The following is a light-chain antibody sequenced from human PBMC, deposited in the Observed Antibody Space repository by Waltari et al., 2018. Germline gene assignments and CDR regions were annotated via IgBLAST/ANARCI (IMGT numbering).Light chain of an antibody. Sequence: QSVLTQPPSASGTPGQRVTISCSGSSSNIGSNTVNWYQQLPGTAPKPLIYSNNQRPSGVPDRFSGSKSGTSASLAISVLQSEDEADYYCAAWDDSLNGVVFGGGTKLTVL. CDR3: AAWDDSLNGVV. J-gene: IGLJ2*01. CDR2: SNN. CDR1: SSNIGSNT. V-gene: IGLV1-44*01.